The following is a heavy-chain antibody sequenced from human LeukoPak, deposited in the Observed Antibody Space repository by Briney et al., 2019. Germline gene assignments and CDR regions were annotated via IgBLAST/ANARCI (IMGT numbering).Heavy chain of an antibody. CDR2: IYYGGST. V-gene: IGHV4-30-4*01. J-gene: IGHJ3*02. D-gene: IGHD2-21*01. CDR3: ARGLLDADAFDI. CDR1: GGSISSGDYY. Sequence: SQTLSLTCTVSGGSISSGDYYWSWIRQPPGKGLEWIGYIYYGGSTYYNPSLKSRVTISVDTSKNQFSLKLSSVTAADTAVYYCARGLLDADAFDIWGQGTMVTVSS.